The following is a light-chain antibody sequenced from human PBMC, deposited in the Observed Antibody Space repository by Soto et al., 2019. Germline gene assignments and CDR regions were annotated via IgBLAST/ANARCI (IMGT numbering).Light chain of an antibody. Sequence: QSVLTQPASVSGSPGQSITISCTGTSSDVGNYNLVSWYQQHPGKAPKLMIYEGSKRPSGVSNRFSGSKSGNTASLTISGLQAEDEADYYCCSFAGSSTYVVFGGGTTVTV. CDR1: SSDVGNYNL. V-gene: IGLV2-23*01. CDR3: CSFAGSSTYVV. CDR2: EGS. J-gene: IGLJ2*01.